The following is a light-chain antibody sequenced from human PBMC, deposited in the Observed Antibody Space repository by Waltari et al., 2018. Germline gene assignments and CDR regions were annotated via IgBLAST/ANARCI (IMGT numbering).Light chain of an antibody. CDR3: HQRSNWPIT. V-gene: IGKV3-11*01. CDR2: GAS. Sequence: EIVLTQSPATLSLSPGERVTLSGRASQSVDNYLLWYQQEPGQTPRLLIYGASNRATGIPARFSGSGSGTDFTLTIYSLESEDFAVYYCHQRSNWPITFGQGTRLEIK. J-gene: IGKJ5*01. CDR1: QSVDNY.